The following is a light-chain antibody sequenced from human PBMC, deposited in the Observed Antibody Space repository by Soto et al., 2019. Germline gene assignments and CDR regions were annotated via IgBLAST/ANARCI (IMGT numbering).Light chain of an antibody. V-gene: IGKV3-20*01. Sequence: EIVLTQSPGTLSLSPGERVTLSCRASQIVTSTYLAWYQQKPGQPPRLLIYDASTRATGIPDRFSGSGSGTDFTLTISRLEPEDFAVYYCQQYGRSPGLLTFGPGTKVDIK. J-gene: IGKJ3*01. CDR2: DAS. CDR1: QIVTSTY. CDR3: QQYGRSPGLLT.